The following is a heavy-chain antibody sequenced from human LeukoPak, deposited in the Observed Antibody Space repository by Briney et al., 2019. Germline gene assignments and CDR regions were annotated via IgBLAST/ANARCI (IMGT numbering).Heavy chain of an antibody. V-gene: IGHV3-11*06. CDR1: GFTFSDYY. CDR3: ARVWELSYDY. CDR2: ISSSSSYI. Sequence: GGSLRLSCAASGFTFSDYYMSWIRQAPGKGLEWVSSISSSSSYIYYADSVKGRFTISRDNAKNSLYLQMNSLRAEDTAVYYCARVWELSYDYWGQGTPVTVSS. J-gene: IGHJ4*02. D-gene: IGHD3-16*02.